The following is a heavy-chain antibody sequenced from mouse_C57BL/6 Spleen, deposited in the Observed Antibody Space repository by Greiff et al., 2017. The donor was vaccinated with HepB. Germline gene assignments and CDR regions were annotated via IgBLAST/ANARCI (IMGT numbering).Heavy chain of an antibody. J-gene: IGHJ1*03. CDR3: ARDYSNYRYFDV. D-gene: IGHD2-5*01. Sequence: EVKLMESGGGLVKPGGSLKLSCAASGFTFSSYAMSWVRQTPEKRLEWVATISDGGSYTYYPDNVKGRFTISRDNAKNNLYLQMSHLKSEDTAMYYCARDYSNYRYFDVWGTGTTVTVSS. V-gene: IGHV5-4*03. CDR1: GFTFSSYA. CDR2: ISDGGSYT.